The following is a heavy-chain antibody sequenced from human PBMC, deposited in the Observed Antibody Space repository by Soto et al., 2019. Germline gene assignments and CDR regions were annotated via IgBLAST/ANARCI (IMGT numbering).Heavy chain of an antibody. Sequence: GGSLRLSCAASGFTFSSYGMHWVRQAPGKGLEWVAVISYDGSNKYYADSVKGRFTISRDNSKNTLYLQMNSLRAEDTAVYYCAKELRGDYYVSGSYYDYYYYYGMDVWGQGTTVTVCS. CDR1: GFTFSSYG. CDR3: AKELRGDYYVSGSYYDYYYYYGMDV. CDR2: ISYDGSNK. D-gene: IGHD3-10*01. V-gene: IGHV3-30*18. J-gene: IGHJ6*02.